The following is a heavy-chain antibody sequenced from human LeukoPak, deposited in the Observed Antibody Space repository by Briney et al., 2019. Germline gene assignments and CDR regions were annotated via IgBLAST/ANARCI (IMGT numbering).Heavy chain of an antibody. V-gene: IGHV4-39*07. CDR1: GGSISSSDFY. CDR3: ANDDSFRMDV. J-gene: IGHJ6*02. Sequence: SETLSLTCTVSGGSISSSDFYWGWIRQPPGKGLEWIGSISYSGNTYYNPSLKSRVTISVDTSKNQFSLNLSSVTAADTAVYYCANDDSFRMDVWGQGTTVTVSS. CDR2: ISYSGNT. D-gene: IGHD1-1*01.